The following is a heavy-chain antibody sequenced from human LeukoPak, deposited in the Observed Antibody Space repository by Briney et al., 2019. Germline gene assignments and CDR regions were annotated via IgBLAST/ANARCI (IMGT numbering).Heavy chain of an antibody. CDR1: GFTFSSYW. CDR2: INSDGSTT. V-gene: IGHV3-74*01. D-gene: IGHD6-13*01. J-gene: IGHJ5*02. Sequence: GGSLRLSCAASGFTFSSYWMHWVRQAPGKGLVWVSRINSDGSTTSYADSVKGRFTISRDNAKNTLYLQMNSLRSEDTAVYYCAKDQKGSSSWYRRPITNWFDPWGQGTLVTVSS. CDR3: AKDQKGSSSWYRRPITNWFDP.